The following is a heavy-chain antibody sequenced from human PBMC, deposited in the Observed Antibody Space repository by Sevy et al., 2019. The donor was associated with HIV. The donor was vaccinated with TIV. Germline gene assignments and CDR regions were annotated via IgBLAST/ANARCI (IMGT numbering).Heavy chain of an antibody. CDR2: ISGSGGST. CDR1: GFTFSSYA. CDR3: AKMQGSGNYYYYIYGMDA. Sequence: GGSLRLSCEASGFTFSSYAMSWVRQAPGKGLEWVSAISGSGGSTYYADSVKGRFAISRDNSKNTLYVQVNSLRADDTAVYFCAKMQGSGNYYYYIYGMDAWGQGTMVTVSS. D-gene: IGHD3-10*01. V-gene: IGHV3-23*01. J-gene: IGHJ6*02.